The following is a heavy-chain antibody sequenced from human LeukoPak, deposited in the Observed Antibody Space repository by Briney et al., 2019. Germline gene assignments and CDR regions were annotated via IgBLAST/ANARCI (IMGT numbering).Heavy chain of an antibody. CDR1: GYTFSDYY. CDR2: INPNSGDT. CDR3: ARDGGFDY. J-gene: IGHJ4*02. D-gene: IGHD2-15*01. Sequence: ASVNVSCKASGYTFSDYYMHWVRQAPGQGLEWMGWINPNSGDTNCAQKFQGRVTMTRDTSISIVYMEVSRLRSDDTAVYYCARDGGFDYWGQGTLVTVSS. V-gene: IGHV1-2*02.